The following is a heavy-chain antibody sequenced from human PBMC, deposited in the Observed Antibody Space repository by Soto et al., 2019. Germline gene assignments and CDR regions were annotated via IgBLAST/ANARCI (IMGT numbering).Heavy chain of an antibody. Sequence: GGSLRLSCAASGFTFSNAWMSWVRQAPGKGLEWVGRIKSKTDGGTTDYAAPVKGRFTISRDASKNTLYLQMNSLKTEDTAVYYCTTGIAGTPYDAFDIWGQGTMVTVSS. V-gene: IGHV3-15*01. J-gene: IGHJ3*02. D-gene: IGHD6-13*01. CDR2: IKSKTDGGTT. CDR1: GFTFSNAW. CDR3: TTGIAGTPYDAFDI.